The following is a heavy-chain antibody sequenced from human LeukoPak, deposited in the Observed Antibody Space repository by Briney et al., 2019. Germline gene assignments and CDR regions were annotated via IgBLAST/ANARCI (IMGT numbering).Heavy chain of an antibody. J-gene: IGHJ5*02. V-gene: IGHV4-31*03. D-gene: IGHD2-15*01. CDR2: IYYSGST. CDR1: GGSISSGGYY. Sequence: SQTLSLTCTVSGGSISSGGYYWSWIRQHQGKGLEWIGYIYYSGSTYYNPSLKSRVTISVDTSKNQFSLKLSSVTAADTAVYYCARLRDNCSGGRCYPNWFDPWGQGTLVTVSS. CDR3: ARLRDNCSGGRCYPNWFDP.